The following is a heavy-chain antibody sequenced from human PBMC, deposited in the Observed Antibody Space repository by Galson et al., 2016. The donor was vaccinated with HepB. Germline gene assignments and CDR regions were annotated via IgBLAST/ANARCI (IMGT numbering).Heavy chain of an antibody. D-gene: IGHD4-23*01. CDR2: IYYSGST. CDR1: GGSVSSGHYH. Sequence: SETLSLTCTVSGGSVSSGHYHWSWIRQSPGKGLEWIGYIYYSGSTNYNPSLKSRVTILIDTSKNQFSLRLSSVTAADTAGYYCAKSLYGGKFWGHGTLVTVSS. V-gene: IGHV4-61*01. CDR3: AKSLYGGKF. J-gene: IGHJ4*01.